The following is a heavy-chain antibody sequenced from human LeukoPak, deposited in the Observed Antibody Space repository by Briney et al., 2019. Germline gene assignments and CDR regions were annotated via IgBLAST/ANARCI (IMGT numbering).Heavy chain of an antibody. CDR3: ARGHTVTTGEGFDP. J-gene: IGHJ5*02. V-gene: IGHV4-31*03. D-gene: IGHD4-17*01. CDR1: GGSISSGGYY. Sequence: SQTLSLTCTVSGGSISSGGYYWSWIRQHPGTGLEWIGYIYYSGTTYYNPSLKSRVTISVDTSKNQFSLKLTSVTAADTAVYYCARGHTVTTGEGFDPWGQGTLVTVSS. CDR2: IYYSGTT.